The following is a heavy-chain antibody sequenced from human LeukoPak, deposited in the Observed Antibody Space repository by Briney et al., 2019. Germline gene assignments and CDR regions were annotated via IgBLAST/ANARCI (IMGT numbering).Heavy chain of an antibody. J-gene: IGHJ4*02. CDR3: ARDRRVGITTSFDY. CDR1: GGTFSSYA. CDR2: IIPIFGTA. D-gene: IGHD3-10*01. V-gene: IGHV1-69*05. Sequence: SVKVSCKASGGTFSSYAISWVRQAPGQGLEWMGRIIPIFGTANYAQKFQGRVTITTDESTSTAYMELSSLRSEDTAAYYCARDRRVGITTSFDYWGQGTLVTVSS.